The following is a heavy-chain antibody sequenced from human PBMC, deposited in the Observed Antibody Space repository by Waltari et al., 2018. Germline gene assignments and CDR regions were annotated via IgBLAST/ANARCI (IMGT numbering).Heavy chain of an antibody. D-gene: IGHD1-26*01. CDR1: GGTFSRYA. CDR2: IIPIFGTA. CDR3: ARAGGSYGTLDY. Sequence: QVQLVQSGAEVKKPGSSVKVYCKASGGTFSRYALRWVRQAPGQGLEWMGGIIPIFGTANYAQKFQGRVTITTDESTSTADMELSSLRSEDTAVYYCARAGGSYGTLDYWGQGTLVTVSS. V-gene: IGHV1-69*05. J-gene: IGHJ4*02.